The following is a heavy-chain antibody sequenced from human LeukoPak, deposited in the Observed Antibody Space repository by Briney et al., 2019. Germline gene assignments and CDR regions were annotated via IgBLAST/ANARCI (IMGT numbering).Heavy chain of an antibody. CDR1: SISISRNTFY. CDR3: ARERRSGTYYYFDY. CDR2: MSFFAKT. J-gene: IGHJ4*02. Sequence: SETLSLTCTVSSISISRNTFYWGRIRQPPGKGLEWIGSMSFFAKTYYNPSLKSRVTISVDTSKNQFSLKLSSVTAADTAVYYCARERRSGTYYYFDYWGQGTLVTVSS. V-gene: IGHV4-39*07. D-gene: IGHD1-26*01.